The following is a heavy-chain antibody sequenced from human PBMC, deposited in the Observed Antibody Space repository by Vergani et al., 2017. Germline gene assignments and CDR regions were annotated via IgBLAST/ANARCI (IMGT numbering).Heavy chain of an antibody. CDR3: AREERRGYSYGLANYFDY. CDR1: GGSFSGYY. D-gene: IGHD5-18*01. Sequence: QVQLQKWGAGLLKPSETLSLTCAVYGGSFSGYYWSWIRQPPGKGLEWIGETNHSGSTNYNPSLKSRVTISVDTSKNQFSLKLSAVTAADTAVYYCAREERRGYSYGLANYFDYWGQGTLVTVSS. V-gene: IGHV4-34*01. CDR2: TNHSGST. J-gene: IGHJ4*02.